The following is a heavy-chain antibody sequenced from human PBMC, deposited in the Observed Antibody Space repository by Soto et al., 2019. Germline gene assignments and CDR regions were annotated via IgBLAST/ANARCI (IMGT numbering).Heavy chain of an antibody. D-gene: IGHD3-10*01. CDR1: GYTFTGYY. V-gene: IGHV1-2*04. J-gene: IGHJ3*02. CDR3: ARGRYYGSGSYYTDAFDI. Sequence: GASVKVSCKASGYTFTGYYMHWARQAPGQGLEWMGWINPNSGGTNYAQKFQGWVTMTRDTSISTAYMELSRLRSDDTAVYYCARGRYYGSGSYYTDAFDIWGQGTMVTVSS. CDR2: INPNSGGT.